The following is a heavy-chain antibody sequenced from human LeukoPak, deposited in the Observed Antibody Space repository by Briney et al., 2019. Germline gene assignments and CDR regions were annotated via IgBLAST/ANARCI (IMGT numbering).Heavy chain of an antibody. CDR1: GGSLSSYY. CDR3: ARGSTYYYDSSGYLNWFDP. V-gene: IGHV4-4*07. D-gene: IGHD3-22*01. CDR2: IYTSRST. Sequence: PSETLSLTCTVSGGSLSSYYWSWIRQPAGKGLEWIGSIYTSRSTNYNPSLKSRVTMSVDTSKNQFSLKLSSVNGADTAVYYCARGSTYYYDSSGYLNWFDPWGQGTLVTVSS. J-gene: IGHJ5*02.